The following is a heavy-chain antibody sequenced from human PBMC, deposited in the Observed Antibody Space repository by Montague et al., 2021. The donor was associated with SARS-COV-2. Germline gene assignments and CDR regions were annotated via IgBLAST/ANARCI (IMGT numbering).Heavy chain of an antibody. V-gene: IGHV4-39*07. CDR3: ARELGYCSSTNCFHFDY. CDR1: GGSINSSSYY. D-gene: IGHD2-2*01. Sequence: SETLSLTCTVSGGSINSSSYYWGWIRQPPGKGLEWIGSTYSGSTYYNPSPKSRVTISVDTSKDQFSLKLSSVTAADTAVFYCARELGYCSSTNCFHFDYWGQGTLVTVSS. J-gene: IGHJ4*02. CDR2: TYSGST.